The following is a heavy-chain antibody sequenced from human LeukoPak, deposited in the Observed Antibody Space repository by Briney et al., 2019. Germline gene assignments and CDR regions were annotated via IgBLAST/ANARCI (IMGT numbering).Heavy chain of an antibody. V-gene: IGHV4-39*01. CDR1: GGSISSNNYF. CDR2: IYDSGST. CDR3: QSRFLEWLLDD. Sequence: SETLSLTCTVSGGSISSNNYFWGWIRQPPGKGLEWIGSIYDSGSTYYNPSLKSRVTISVDTSKNQFSLKLNSVTAADTAMYYCQSRFLEWLLDDWGQGTLVTVSS. D-gene: IGHD3-3*01. J-gene: IGHJ4*02.